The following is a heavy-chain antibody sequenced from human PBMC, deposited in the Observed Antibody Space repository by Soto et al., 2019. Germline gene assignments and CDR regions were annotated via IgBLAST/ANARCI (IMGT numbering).Heavy chain of an antibody. J-gene: IGHJ5*02. Sequence: ASVKVSCRASGYTFTNYDITWVRQATGQGLEWMGWMNPGSGNTDYAHKFQGRVTMTRDISINTAYMELSSLGSDDTAIYYCARMASSGSLNWFDPWGQGTLVIVSS. CDR3: ARMASSGSLNWFDP. CDR2: MNPGSGNT. CDR1: GYTFTNYD. D-gene: IGHD3-10*01. V-gene: IGHV1-8*01.